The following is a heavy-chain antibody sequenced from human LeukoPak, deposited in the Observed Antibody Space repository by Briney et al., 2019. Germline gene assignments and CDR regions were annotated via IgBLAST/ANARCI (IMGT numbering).Heavy chain of an antibody. Sequence: ASVKVSCKASGYTFTGYDINWVRQATGQGLEWMGSMNPNTGDTGYAQKFQGRVTMTRNSSIDTAYMELSGLRSEDTAVYYCTRGSLSGSSRDYWGQGTLLTVSS. CDR2: MNPNTGDT. J-gene: IGHJ4*02. D-gene: IGHD1-26*01. CDR3: TRGSLSGSSRDY. CDR1: GYTFTGYD. V-gene: IGHV1-8*01.